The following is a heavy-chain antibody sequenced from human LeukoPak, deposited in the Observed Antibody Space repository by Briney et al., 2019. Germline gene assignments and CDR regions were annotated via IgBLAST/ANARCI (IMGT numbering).Heavy chain of an antibody. Sequence: SETLSLTCTVSGGSVTTSSYYWGWIRQPPGKGLEWIGSMSHSGSAFYNPSLKSRVSISVDTSKNQFSLRVTSVAAADTALYYCARRSLREAYNRFDPWGQGTLVAVSS. D-gene: IGHD3-10*01. V-gene: IGHV4-39*01. CDR1: GGSVTTSSYY. CDR2: MSHSGSA. J-gene: IGHJ5*02. CDR3: ARRSLREAYNRFDP.